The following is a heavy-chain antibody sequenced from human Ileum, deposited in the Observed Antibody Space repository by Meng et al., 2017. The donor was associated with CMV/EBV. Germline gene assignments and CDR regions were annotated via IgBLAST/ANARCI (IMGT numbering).Heavy chain of an antibody. V-gene: IGHV3-23*01. J-gene: IGHJ4*02. D-gene: IGHD1-20*01. CDR1: GFTFSNYA. CDR2: ISPSGSST. CDR3: AKDFNCSDFLDY. Sequence: SCAGSGFTFSNYAMNWVRQAPGKGLEWLSRISPSGSSTFYADSIKGRFTISRDNSNNTLFLQINSLGTEDPAMYYYAKDFNCSDFLDYWGQGTPVTVSS.